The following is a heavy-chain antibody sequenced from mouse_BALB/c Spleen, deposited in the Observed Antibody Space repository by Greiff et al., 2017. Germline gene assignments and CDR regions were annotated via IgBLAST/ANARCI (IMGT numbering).Heavy chain of an antibody. V-gene: IGHV2-9*02. Sequence: QVQLKESGPGLVAPSQSLSITCTVSGFSLTSYGVHWVRQPPGKGLEWLGVIWAGGSTNYNSALMSRLSISKDNSKSQVFLKMNSLQTDDTAMYYCARERETAKGFAYWGQGTLVTVSA. CDR3: ARERETAKGFAY. D-gene: IGHD1-2*01. J-gene: IGHJ3*01. CDR2: IWAGGST. CDR1: GFSLTSYG.